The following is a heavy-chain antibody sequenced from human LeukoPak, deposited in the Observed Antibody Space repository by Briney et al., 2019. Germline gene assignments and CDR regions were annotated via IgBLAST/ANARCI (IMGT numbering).Heavy chain of an antibody. D-gene: IGHD6-13*01. CDR1: GGSISSYY. CDR2: IYYTGST. CDR3: ARTTEAHSWRTRYYDFYMDV. V-gene: IGHV4-59*12. J-gene: IGHJ6*03. Sequence: SETLSLTRTNPGGSISSYYWSWIRQPPGKGLERMGYIYYTGSTNHNPSLKSRVTISVDTSKNQFSLKLSSVTAADTAVYYCARTTEAHSWRTRYYDFYMDVWGKGTTVTVSS.